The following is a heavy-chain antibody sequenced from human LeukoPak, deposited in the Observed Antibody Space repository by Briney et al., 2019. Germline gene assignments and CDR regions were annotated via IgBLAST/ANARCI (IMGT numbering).Heavy chain of an antibody. V-gene: IGHV1-24*01. CDR2: LDPGDGET. CDR3: ATMARYCGGDCRFTDWFDP. Sequence: PGGSLRLSCAASGFTFSSYSMNWVRQAPGKGLEWMGGLDPGDGETIYAQKFQGRVTMTEDTSTDTAYLELTSLRSEDTAVYYCATMARYCGGDCRFTDWFDPWGQGTLVTVSS. CDR1: GFTFSSYS. J-gene: IGHJ5*02. D-gene: IGHD2-21*02.